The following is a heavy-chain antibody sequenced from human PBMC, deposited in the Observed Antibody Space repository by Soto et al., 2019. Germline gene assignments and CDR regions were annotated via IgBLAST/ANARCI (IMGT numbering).Heavy chain of an antibody. CDR3: ARGNWNFDS. V-gene: IGHV4-39*01. J-gene: IGHJ4*02. CDR2: IHYSGIS. D-gene: IGHD3-3*01. CDR1: GGSVSSGGYY. Sequence: QLQLQESGPGLVKPSGTLSLICNVSGGSVSSGGYYWAWIRQPPGKGLEWIASIHYSGISYYNPSLKSKLLISLDTSKNQFSLNLNSVTAADTAVYYCARGNWNFDSWGQGTLVTVSS.